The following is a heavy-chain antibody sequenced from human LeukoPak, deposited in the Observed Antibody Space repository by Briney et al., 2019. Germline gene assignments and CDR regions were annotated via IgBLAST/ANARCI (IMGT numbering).Heavy chain of an antibody. CDR3: AGVPSDYYFGMDV. D-gene: IGHD2-2*01. CDR2: VYYSGST. CDR1: GGSISSYY. V-gene: IGHV4-59*08. Sequence: PSQTLSLTCTVSGGSISSYYWSWIRQPPGKGLEWIGYVYYSGSTNYKHSLKSRVTISVDTSKNQFSLKLTSVSAADTAVYYCAGVPSDYYFGMDVWGQGTTVTVSS. J-gene: IGHJ6*02.